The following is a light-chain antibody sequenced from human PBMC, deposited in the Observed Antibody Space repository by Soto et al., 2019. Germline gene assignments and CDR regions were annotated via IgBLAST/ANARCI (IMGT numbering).Light chain of an antibody. J-gene: IGKJ1*01. CDR2: DAS. CDR3: QQYNNWPPWT. V-gene: IGKV3-15*01. CDR1: QSVRSN. Sequence: EIVMTQSPATLSVSPGERATLSCRASQSVRSNLAWYQQKPGQAPRLLIYDASTRATGIPARFSGSGSGTECTRTIISLQSEDLAGYYCQQYNNWPPWTFGQGTKVEIK.